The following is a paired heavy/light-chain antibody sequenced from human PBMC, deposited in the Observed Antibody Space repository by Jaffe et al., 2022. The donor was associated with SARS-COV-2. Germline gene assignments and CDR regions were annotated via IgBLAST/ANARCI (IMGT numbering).Heavy chain of an antibody. V-gene: IGHV4-39*01. J-gene: IGHJ6*02. CDR3: ARHPRGDAMDV. CDR1: GGSISSSSYY. CDR2: VSYSGST. Sequence: QLQLQESGPGLVKPSETLSLTCSVSGGSISSSSYYWGWIRQPPGKGLEWIGSVSYSGSTHYTPSLKSRVTISVDTSKSQFSLRLSPVTAADTAVYYCARHPRGDAMDVWGQGTTVTVSS.
Light chain of an antibody. V-gene: IGKV1-5*03. CDR3: QQHNSYFTWT. CDR2: KAS. J-gene: IGKJ1*01. CDR1: QSISSW. Sequence: DIQMTQSPSTLSASVGDRVTITCRASQSISSWLAWYQQKPGKAPKLLIFKASSLKSGVPSRFSGSGSGTEFTLTITSLQPDDFATYYCQQHNSYFTWTFGQGTKVEIK.